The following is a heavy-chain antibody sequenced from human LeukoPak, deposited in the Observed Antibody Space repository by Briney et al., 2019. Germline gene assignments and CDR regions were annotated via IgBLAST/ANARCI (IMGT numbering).Heavy chain of an antibody. CDR3: AHRVDCSGGSCYHEYFQH. V-gene: IGHV1-69*04. D-gene: IGHD2-15*01. CDR1: GGTFISYA. CDR2: SSPILGIA. Sequence: SVKVSCKASGGTFISYAISWVRQAPGQGREWMGRSSPILGIAKYAQKFQGRVTITADKSTSTAYMELSSLRSEDTAVYYCAHRVDCSGGSCYHEYFQHWGQGTLVTVSS. J-gene: IGHJ1*01.